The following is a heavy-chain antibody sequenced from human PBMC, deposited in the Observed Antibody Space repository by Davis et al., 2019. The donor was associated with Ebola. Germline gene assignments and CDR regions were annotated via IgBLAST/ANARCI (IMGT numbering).Heavy chain of an antibody. D-gene: IGHD6-6*01. CDR3: ARDGSNSYFDY. V-gene: IGHV3-30*03. J-gene: IGHJ4*02. CDR1: GFTFSSYG. Sequence: GESLKISCAASGFTFSSYGMHWVRQAPGKGLEWVAVISYDGSNKNYADSVKGRFTISRDNSKNTLYLQMNSLRAEDTAVYYCARDGSNSYFDYWGQGNLVTVSS. CDR2: ISYDGSNK.